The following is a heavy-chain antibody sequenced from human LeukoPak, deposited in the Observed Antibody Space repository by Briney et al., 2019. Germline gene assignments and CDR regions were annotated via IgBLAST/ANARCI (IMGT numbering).Heavy chain of an antibody. V-gene: IGHV3-73*01. J-gene: IGHJ4*02. Sequence: GGSLKLSCAASGFTFSGSAMHWVRQASGKGLEWVGPIRSKANSYATAYAASVKGRFTISRDDSKSTAYLQMNSLKTEDTAVYYCTRHDQGLDYWGQGTLVTVSS. CDR2: IRSKANSYAT. CDR3: TRHDQGLDY. CDR1: GFTFSGSA. D-gene: IGHD2-2*01.